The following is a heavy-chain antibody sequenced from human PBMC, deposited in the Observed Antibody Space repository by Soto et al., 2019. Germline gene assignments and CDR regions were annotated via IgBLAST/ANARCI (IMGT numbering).Heavy chain of an antibody. CDR1: GFTFSSYS. D-gene: IGHD6-13*01. CDR2: ISSNSSTI. CDR3: AREFYSSSWWPRRVGEFDT. V-gene: IGHV3-48*01. Sequence: PGGSLRLSCAASGFTFSSYSMNWVRQAPGKGQERDSYISSNSSTIYYAETVKSRFTISRDNAKNTLYLQMNSQRAEDTAVYFCAREFYSSSWWPRRVGEFDTWGQGKSVSVSS. J-gene: IGHJ3*02.